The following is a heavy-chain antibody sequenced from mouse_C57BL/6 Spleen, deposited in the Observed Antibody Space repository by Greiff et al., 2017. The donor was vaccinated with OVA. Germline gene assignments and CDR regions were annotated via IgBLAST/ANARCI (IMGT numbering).Heavy chain of an antibody. CDR2: IDPSDSYT. Sequence: VQLQQPGAELVKPGASVKLSCKASGYTFTSYWMQWVKQRPGQGLEWIGEIDPSDSYTNYNQKFKGKATLTVDTSSSTAYMQLSSLTSEYSAGYYCARSYSYGSSPFDYWGQGTTLTVSS. J-gene: IGHJ2*01. V-gene: IGHV1-50*01. CDR3: ARSYSYGSSPFDY. D-gene: IGHD1-1*01. CDR1: GYTFTSYW.